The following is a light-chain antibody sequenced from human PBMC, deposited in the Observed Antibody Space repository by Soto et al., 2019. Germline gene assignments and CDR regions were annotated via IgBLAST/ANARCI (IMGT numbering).Light chain of an antibody. CDR3: QQRTDRPPWT. J-gene: IGKJ1*01. Sequence: ETVMTQSPATLSVSPGERATLSCRASQSVTTNLAWYQHKPGQAPRLLIFDASQRATGIPARFRGSGSGTDFTLSISSLEPEDFAVYYCQQRTDRPPWTFGQGTKVDIK. V-gene: IGKV3-11*01. CDR2: DAS. CDR1: QSVTTN.